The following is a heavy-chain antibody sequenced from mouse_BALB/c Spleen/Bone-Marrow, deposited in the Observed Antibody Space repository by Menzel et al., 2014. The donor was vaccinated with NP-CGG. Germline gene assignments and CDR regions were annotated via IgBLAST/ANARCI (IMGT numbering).Heavy chain of an antibody. Sequence: VKVVESGPGLVAPSQSLSITCTVSGVSLNSFGVHWVRQPPGKGLEWLGVIWPGGSTNYNSALMSRLSISKDNSKSQVFLKMNSLQTDDTAMYYCAREGTFYYALDYWGQGASVTVSS. CDR3: AREGTFYYALDY. CDR1: GVSLNSFG. CDR2: IWPGGST. V-gene: IGHV2-9*02. J-gene: IGHJ4*01.